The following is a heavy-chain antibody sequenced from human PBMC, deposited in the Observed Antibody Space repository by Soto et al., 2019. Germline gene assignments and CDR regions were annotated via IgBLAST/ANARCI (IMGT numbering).Heavy chain of an antibody. CDR3: ARVAGGDYYYGMDV. J-gene: IGHJ6*02. CDR1: GYTFTSYG. CDR2: ISAYNGNT. D-gene: IGHD6-19*01. V-gene: IGHV1-18*04. Sequence: GASVKVSCKASGYTFTSYGISWVRQAPGQGLEWMGWISAYNGNTNYAQKLQGRVTMTTDTSTSTAYMELRSLRSDDTAVYHCARVAGGDYYYGMDVWGQGTTVTVSS.